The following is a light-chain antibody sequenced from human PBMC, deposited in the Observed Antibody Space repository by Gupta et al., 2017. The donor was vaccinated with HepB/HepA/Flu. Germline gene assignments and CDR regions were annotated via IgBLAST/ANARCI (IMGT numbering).Light chain of an antibody. CDR3: SSYTSSYSVFL. CDR2: DVN. V-gene: IGLV2-14*03. CDR1: SSDIGGYNF. Sequence: QSVLTQSASVSGSLGQSITVSCTGTSSDIGGYNFVSWYRQLPGTSPNLAIFDVNTRPSGVSDRFSGSKSRTTPSLTISVLQAQDDADYYCSSYTSSYSVFLFGTGTKVSV. J-gene: IGLJ1*01.